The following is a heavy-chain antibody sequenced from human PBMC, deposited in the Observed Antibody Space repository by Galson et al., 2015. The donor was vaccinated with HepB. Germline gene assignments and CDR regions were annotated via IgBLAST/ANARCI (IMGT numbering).Heavy chain of an antibody. CDR1: GGSISSSNW. CDR3: ARVRMIVVVTPLGFDY. D-gene: IGHD3-22*01. Sequence: ETLSLTCAVSGGSISSSNWWSWVRQPPGKGLEWIGEIYHSGSTNYNPSLKSRVTISVDKSKNQFSLKLSSVTAADTAVYYCARVRMIVVVTPLGFDYWGQGTLVTVSS. J-gene: IGHJ4*02. V-gene: IGHV4-4*02. CDR2: IYHSGST.